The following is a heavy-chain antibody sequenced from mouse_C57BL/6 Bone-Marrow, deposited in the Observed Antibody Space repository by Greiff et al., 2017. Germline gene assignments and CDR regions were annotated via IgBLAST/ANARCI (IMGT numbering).Heavy chain of an antibody. J-gene: IGHJ4*01. CDR3: AREGFYYGSSYAMDY. Sequence: VQLQQPGAELVKPGASVKMSCKASGYTFTSYWITWVKQRPGQGLAWIGDIYPGSGSTNYNEKFKSKATLTVDTSSSTAYMQLSSLTSEDSAVYYCAREGFYYGSSYAMDYWGQGTSVTVSS. CDR2: IYPGSGST. V-gene: IGHV1-55*01. CDR1: GYTFTSYW. D-gene: IGHD1-1*01.